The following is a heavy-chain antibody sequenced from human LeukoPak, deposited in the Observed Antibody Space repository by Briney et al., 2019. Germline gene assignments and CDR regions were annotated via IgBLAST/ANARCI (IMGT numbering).Heavy chain of an antibody. J-gene: IGHJ6*03. Sequence: SETLSLTCTVSGGSISSYYWSWIRQPAGKGLEWIGRIYTSGSTNYNPSLKSRVTMSVDTSKNQFSLKLSSVTAADTAVYYCARDVGMLRYFDPYYYCMDVWGKGTTVTISS. V-gene: IGHV4-4*07. CDR1: GGSISSYY. CDR3: ARDVGMLRYFDPYYYCMDV. D-gene: IGHD3-9*01. CDR2: IYTSGST.